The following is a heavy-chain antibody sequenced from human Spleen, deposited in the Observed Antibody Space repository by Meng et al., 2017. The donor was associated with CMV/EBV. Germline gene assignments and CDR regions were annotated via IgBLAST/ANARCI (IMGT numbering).Heavy chain of an antibody. CDR2: MNPNSGDT. D-gene: IGHD1-1*01. CDR3: ARGPPDTTTTDY. V-gene: IGHV1-8*01. J-gene: IGHJ4*02. CDR1: GYNFTNFD. Sequence: QVQLVQAGAEVRRPGASVKVSCKASGYNFTNFDLTWVRQATGQGLQWMGWMNPNSGDTGYAQNFRGRVTMTRDTSISTAYMELSSLRSDDSAVYYCARGPPDTTTTDYWGQGTLVTVSS.